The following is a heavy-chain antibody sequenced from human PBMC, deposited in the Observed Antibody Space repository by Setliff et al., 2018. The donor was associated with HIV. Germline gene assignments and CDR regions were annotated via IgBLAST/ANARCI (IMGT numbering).Heavy chain of an antibody. CDR1: GYSFTSYL. D-gene: IGHD4-17*01. J-gene: IGHJ4*02. CDR3: ARRGGDYGDYGVDY. V-gene: IGHV5-51*01. Sequence: GESLKISCKGFGYSFTSYLIAWVRQTPGKGLEWMGNIHPRDSDTRYSPSFQGQVTISADKSVTTAYLQWSSLKASDTAMYYCARRGGDYGDYGVDYWGQGTLVTVSS. CDR2: IHPRDSDT.